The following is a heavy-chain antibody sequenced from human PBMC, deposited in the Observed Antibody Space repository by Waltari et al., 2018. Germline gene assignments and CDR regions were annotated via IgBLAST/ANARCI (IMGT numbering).Heavy chain of an antibody. CDR3: ARGQKGTLEWLFFDY. CDR1: GGSFSGYY. D-gene: IGHD3-3*01. Sequence: QVQLQQWGAGLLKPSETLSLTCAVYGGSFSGYYWSWIRQPPGKGLEWIGEINHSGSTNYNPSLKSRVTISVDPSKNQFSLKLSSVTAADTAVYYCARGQKGTLEWLFFDYWGQGTLVTVSS. J-gene: IGHJ4*02. V-gene: IGHV4-34*01. CDR2: INHSGST.